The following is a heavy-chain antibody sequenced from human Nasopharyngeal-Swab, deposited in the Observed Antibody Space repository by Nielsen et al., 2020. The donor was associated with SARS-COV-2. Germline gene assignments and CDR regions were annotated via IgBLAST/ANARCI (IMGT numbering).Heavy chain of an antibody. Sequence: SVKVSCKASGFTFTTSAVQWVRQARGQRLEWIGWIVVGSGNTNYAQKFQERVTITRDMSTSTAYMELSSLRSEDTAVYCCAAGSAYYDSSDNTFDYWGQGTLVTVSS. V-gene: IGHV1-58*01. CDR3: AAGSAYYDSSDNTFDY. D-gene: IGHD3-22*01. CDR1: GFTFTTSA. J-gene: IGHJ4*02. CDR2: IVVGSGNT.